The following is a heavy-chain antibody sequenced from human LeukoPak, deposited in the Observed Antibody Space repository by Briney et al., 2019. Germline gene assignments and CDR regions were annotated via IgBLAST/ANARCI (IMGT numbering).Heavy chain of an antibody. V-gene: IGHV4-39*07. J-gene: IGHJ3*02. CDR2: IYHSGST. CDR3: ARVPLYMAFDI. Sequence: PSETLSLTCTVSSGSISTSNYYWGWVRQPPGKGLEWIGSIYHSGSTYYNPSLKSRVTISVDTSKNQFSLKLSSVTAADTAVYYCARVPLYMAFDIWGQGTMVTVSS. CDR1: SGSISTSNYY. D-gene: IGHD2-15*01.